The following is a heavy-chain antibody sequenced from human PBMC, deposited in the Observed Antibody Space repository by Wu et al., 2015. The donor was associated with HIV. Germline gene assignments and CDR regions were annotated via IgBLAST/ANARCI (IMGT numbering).Heavy chain of an antibody. J-gene: IGHJ5*01. CDR2: ISPSFGRA. D-gene: IGHD1-14*01. CDR3: ARVRTTEFHTIDS. Sequence: QVQLVQSGAEVKKPGASVKVSCKAFGYTFTSYGINWVRQAPGQGLEWMGWISPSFGRANYAQKFQGRVTITADGSTRAVFMELSSLRSEDTAVYSCARVRTTEFHTIDSWGQGRWSPSPQ. CDR1: GYTFTSYG. V-gene: IGHV1-18*01.